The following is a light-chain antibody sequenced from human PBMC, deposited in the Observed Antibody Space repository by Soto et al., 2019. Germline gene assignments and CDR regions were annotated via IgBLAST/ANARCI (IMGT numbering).Light chain of an antibody. CDR2: DVT. Sequence: QSVLTQPRSVSGSPGQSVTISCTGSSRDIGDYNYVSWYQQHPGKAPTLIIFDVTKRPSGVPDRLSASKSGDTAFLTISGLQAEDEADYYCCSYAGRYSWVFGGGTKLTVL. J-gene: IGLJ3*02. CDR3: CSYAGRYSWV. CDR1: SRDIGDYNY. V-gene: IGLV2-11*01.